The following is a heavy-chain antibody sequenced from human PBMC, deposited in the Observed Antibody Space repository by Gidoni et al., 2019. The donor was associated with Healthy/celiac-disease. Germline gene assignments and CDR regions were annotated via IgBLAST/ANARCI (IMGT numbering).Heavy chain of an antibody. Sequence: QLQLQESGPGLVTPSETLSLTCTVSGGSISSSSYYWGWIRQPPGKGLEWIGSIYYSGSTYYNPSLKSRVTISVDTSKNQFSLKLSSVTAADTAVYYCARHKYYDFWSGPLPHYFDYWGQGTLVTVSS. J-gene: IGHJ4*02. CDR2: IYYSGST. CDR1: GGSISSSSYY. D-gene: IGHD3-3*01. V-gene: IGHV4-39*01. CDR3: ARHKYYDFWSGPLPHYFDY.